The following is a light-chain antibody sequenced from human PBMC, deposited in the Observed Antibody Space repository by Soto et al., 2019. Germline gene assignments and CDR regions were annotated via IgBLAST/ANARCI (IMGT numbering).Light chain of an antibody. V-gene: IGKV2-28*01. CDR2: WGS. CDR3: QHYNSYSEA. Sequence: DIVLAQSPLSLPVSPGEPAHISCRSNKSLLHSNGQNYLDWYLQKPGQSPQLLIYWGSNRASGVPSRFSGSGSGTEFTLTISSLQPDDFATYYCQHYNSYSEAFGQGTKLDI. J-gene: IGKJ1*01. CDR1: KSLLHSNGQNY.